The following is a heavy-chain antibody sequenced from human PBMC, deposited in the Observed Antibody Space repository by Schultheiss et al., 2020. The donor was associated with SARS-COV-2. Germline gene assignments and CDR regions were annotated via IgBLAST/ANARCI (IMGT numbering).Heavy chain of an antibody. D-gene: IGHD3-10*01. CDR1: GFTFDDYA. V-gene: IGHV3-9*01. CDR2: ISWNSGSI. CDR3: ASSGGHGHAFDI. Sequence: GGSLRLSCAASGFTFDDYAMHWVRQAPGKGLEWVSGISWNSGSIGYADSVKGRFTISRDNSKNTLYLQMNSLRAEDTAVYYCASSGGHGHAFDIWGQGTMVTVSS. J-gene: IGHJ3*02.